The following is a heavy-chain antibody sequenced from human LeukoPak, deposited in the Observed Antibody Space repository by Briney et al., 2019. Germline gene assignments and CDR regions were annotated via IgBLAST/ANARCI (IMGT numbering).Heavy chain of an antibody. CDR1: GFSVSSNY. Sequence: GGSLRLSCAASGFSVSSNYISWVRQAPGKGLEWVAFIRYDGSNKYYADSVKGRFTISRDNSKNTLYLQMNSLRAEDTAVYYCAKDSKCGDVPYYYGSGSYSRYFDYWGQGTLVTVSS. CDR3: AKDSKCGDVPYYYGSGSYSRYFDY. J-gene: IGHJ4*02. V-gene: IGHV3-30*02. D-gene: IGHD3-10*01. CDR2: IRYDGSNK.